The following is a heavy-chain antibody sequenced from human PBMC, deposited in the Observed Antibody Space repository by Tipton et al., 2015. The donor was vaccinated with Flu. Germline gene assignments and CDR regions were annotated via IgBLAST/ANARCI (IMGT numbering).Heavy chain of an antibody. Sequence: TLSLTCTVSGGSISSSSYYWGWIRQPPGKRLEWIGSIYYSGSTYYNPSLKSRVTISVDTSKNQFSLKLSSVTAADTAVYYCARDDYCRGGSCPVGAFDIWGQGTMVTVSS. V-gene: IGHV4-39*07. CDR2: IYYSGST. CDR1: GGSISSSSYY. D-gene: IGHD2-15*01. J-gene: IGHJ3*02. CDR3: ARDDYCRGGSCPVGAFDI.